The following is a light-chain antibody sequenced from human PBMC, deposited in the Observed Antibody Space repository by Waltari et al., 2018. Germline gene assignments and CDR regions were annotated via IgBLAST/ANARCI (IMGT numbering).Light chain of an antibody. CDR2: RSD. J-gene: IGLJ3*02. V-gene: IGLV1-44*01. Sequence: QSVLTQPPSVSGTPGQRVTISCSGRASNIGGKPVTWYQQLPGKAPKLLIYRSDLRPSGVPDRFSASKSGTSASLAISGLQSEDEADYICASWDDSLNGHWVFGGGTKVTVL. CDR3: ASWDDSLNGHWV. CDR1: ASNIGGKP.